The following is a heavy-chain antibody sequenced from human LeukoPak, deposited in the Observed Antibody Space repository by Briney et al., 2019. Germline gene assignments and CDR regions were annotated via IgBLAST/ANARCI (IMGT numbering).Heavy chain of an antibody. J-gene: IGHJ4*02. CDR1: GFTFDDYD. V-gene: IGHV3-43*02. CDR2: IKADGITT. CDR3: AKDYY. Sequence: PAGSLSLTCAASGFTFDDYDMHWVRQAPGKGLEWVSLIKADGITTYYADSVKGRFTISRDSSKNSLYLQMNSLRTEDSALYYYAKDYYWGQGTLVTVSS.